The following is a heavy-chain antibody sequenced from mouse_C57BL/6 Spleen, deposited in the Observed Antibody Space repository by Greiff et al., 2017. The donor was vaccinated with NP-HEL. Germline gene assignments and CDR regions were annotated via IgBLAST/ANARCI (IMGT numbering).Heavy chain of an antibody. D-gene: IGHD2-5*01. V-gene: IGHV1-50*01. Sequence: VQLQQPGAELVKPGASVKLSCKASGYTFTSYWMQWVKQRPGQGLEWIGEIDPSDGYTNYNQKFKGKATLTVDTSSSTAYMQLSSLTSEDSAVYYCARGYSNPYWYFDVWGTGTTVTVSS. CDR2: IDPSDGYT. CDR1: GYTFTSYW. J-gene: IGHJ1*03. CDR3: ARGYSNPYWYFDV.